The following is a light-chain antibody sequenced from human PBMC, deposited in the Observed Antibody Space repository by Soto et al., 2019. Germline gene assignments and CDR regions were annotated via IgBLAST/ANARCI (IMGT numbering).Light chain of an antibody. CDR2: AAS. CDR3: LQHSTYPLT. CDR1: QGIRND. J-gene: IGKJ1*01. Sequence: DIQMTQFPSSLSASVGDRVTITCRASQGIRNDLGGYQQKPGKAPKRLIYAASSLQSGVPSRFSGSGSGTEFTVAISSLQPEDSATFYCLQHSTYPLTFGQRTKVEIK. V-gene: IGKV1-17*01.